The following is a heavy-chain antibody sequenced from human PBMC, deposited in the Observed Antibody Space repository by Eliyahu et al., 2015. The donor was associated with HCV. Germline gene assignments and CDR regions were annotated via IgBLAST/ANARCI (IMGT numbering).Heavy chain of an antibody. D-gene: IGHD4-17*01. V-gene: IGHV4-39*01. CDR1: GGXIXSSSYY. Sequence: QLQLQESGPGLVKPSETXSLTCTVXGGXIXSSSYYWGWIRQPPGKGLEWIGSIYYSGSTYYNPSLKSRVTISVDTSKNQFSLKLSSVTAADTAVYYCARGEDYGVPWDWFDPWGQGTLVTVSS. J-gene: IGHJ5*02. CDR2: IYYSGST. CDR3: ARGEDYGVPWDWFDP.